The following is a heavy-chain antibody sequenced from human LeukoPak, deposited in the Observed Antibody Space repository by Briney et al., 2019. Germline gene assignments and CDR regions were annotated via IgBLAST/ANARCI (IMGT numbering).Heavy chain of an antibody. CDR1: GFTFSSYS. Sequence: GGSLRLSCAASGFTFSSYSMNWVRQAPGKGLEWVSSISSSSSYIYYADSVKGRFTISRDNAKNSLYLQMNSLRAEDTAVYYCARDRDGDYPNWSDPWGQGTLVTVSS. J-gene: IGHJ5*02. CDR3: ARDRDGDYPNWSDP. CDR2: ISSSSSYI. D-gene: IGHD4-17*01. V-gene: IGHV3-21*01.